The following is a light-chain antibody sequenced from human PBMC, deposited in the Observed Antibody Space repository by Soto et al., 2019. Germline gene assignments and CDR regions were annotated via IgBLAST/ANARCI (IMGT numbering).Light chain of an antibody. J-gene: IGKJ4*01. Sequence: EIVMPQSPAPLSVSPGETATLSCRASASVKTNLAWYPQKPGQAPRLLIYCAFSRAAGIPFRFSGSASGTEFTLTISSLQSQDCAVDYCHQYDRWPRSLGGGTKVEIK. V-gene: IGKV3D-15*01. CDR2: CAF. CDR3: HQYDRWPRS. CDR1: ASVKTN.